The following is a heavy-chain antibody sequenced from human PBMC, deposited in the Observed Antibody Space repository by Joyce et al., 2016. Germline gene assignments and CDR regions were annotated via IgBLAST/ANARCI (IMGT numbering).Heavy chain of an antibody. V-gene: IGHV1-2*02. CDR1: GYTFTGYY. CDR2: INPNSGDT. J-gene: IGHJ4*02. D-gene: IGHD5-24*01. Sequence: QVQLVQSGAEVKKPGASVKVSCKASGYTFTGYYMHWVRQAPGQGLEWMGWINPNSGDTKYAQKFQGRVTLTRDTSINTAYMELNRLTSDDTAVYYCARDVEMATIGLGYWGQGTLVTVSS. CDR3: ARDVEMATIGLGY.